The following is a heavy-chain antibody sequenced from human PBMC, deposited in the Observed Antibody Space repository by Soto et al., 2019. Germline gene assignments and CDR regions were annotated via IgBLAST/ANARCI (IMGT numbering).Heavy chain of an antibody. D-gene: IGHD2-2*02. CDR3: ARVLCSSTSRYTDGVDY. J-gene: IGHJ4*02. CDR2: INPNSGGT. CDR1: GYTFTGYY. V-gene: IGHV1-2*02. Sequence: ASVKVSCKASGYTFTGYYMHWVRQAPGQGLEWMGWINPNSGGTNYAQKFQGKVTMTRDTSISTAYMELSRLRSDDTAVYYCARVLCSSTSRYTDGVDYWGQGTLVTVSS.